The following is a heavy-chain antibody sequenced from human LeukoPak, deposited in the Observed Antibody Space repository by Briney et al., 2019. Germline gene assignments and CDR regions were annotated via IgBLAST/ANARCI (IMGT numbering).Heavy chain of an antibody. CDR2: ISYDGSIN. J-gene: IGHJ4*02. CDR1: GITFNSYA. Sequence: PGRSLRLSCAASGITFNSYAVHWVRQAPGKGLEWVAVISYDGSINFYAASVKGRFTISRDNSKNTLYLQMNSLRAEDTALYFCARDRRYCSGGSCYFDYFFDYWGQGTLVTVSS. V-gene: IGHV3-30-3*01. CDR3: ARDRRYCSGGSCYFDYFFDY. D-gene: IGHD2-15*01.